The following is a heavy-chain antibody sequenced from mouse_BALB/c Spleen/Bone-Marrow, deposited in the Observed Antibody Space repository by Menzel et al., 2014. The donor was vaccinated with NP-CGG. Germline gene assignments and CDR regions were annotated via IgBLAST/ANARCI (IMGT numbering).Heavy chain of an antibody. CDR2: IDPANGNT. CDR3: ARRFDYEDY. Sequence: VQLQQSGAELVKPGASVKLSCTASGFNIKDTYIHWVKQRPEQSLEWIGRIDPANGNTKYDPKFQGKATITADTSSNTAYLQLSGLTSEDTAVYYCARRFDYEDYWGQGTTLTVSS. CDR1: GFNIKDTY. D-gene: IGHD2-4*01. V-gene: IGHV14-3*02. J-gene: IGHJ2*01.